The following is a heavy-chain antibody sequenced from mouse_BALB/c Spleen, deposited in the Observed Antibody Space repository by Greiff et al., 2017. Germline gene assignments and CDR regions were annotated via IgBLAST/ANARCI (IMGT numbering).Heavy chain of an antibody. CDR2: ISSGSSTI. J-gene: IGHJ3*01. Sequence: EVKVVESGGGLVQPGGSRKLSCAASGFTFSSFGMHWVRQAPEKGLEWVAYISSGSSTIYYADTVKGRFTISRDNPKNTLFLQMTSLRSEDTAMYYCAYGNSFAYWGQGTLVTVSA. CDR1: GFTFSSFG. V-gene: IGHV5-17*02. D-gene: IGHD2-1*01. CDR3: AYGNSFAY.